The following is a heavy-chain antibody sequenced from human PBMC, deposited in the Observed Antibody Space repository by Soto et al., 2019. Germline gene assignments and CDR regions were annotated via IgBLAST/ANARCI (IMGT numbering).Heavy chain of an antibody. V-gene: IGHV5-10-1*01. D-gene: IGHD2-15*01. Sequence: PGESLKISCKGSGYSFTSYWISWVRQMPGKGLEWMGRIDPSDSYTNYSPSFQGHVTISADKSISTAYLQWSSLKASDTAMYYCARQDCSGGSCYSAGPVDYWGQGALVTVSS. CDR2: IDPSDSYT. CDR3: ARQDCSGGSCYSAGPVDY. CDR1: GYSFTSYW. J-gene: IGHJ4*02.